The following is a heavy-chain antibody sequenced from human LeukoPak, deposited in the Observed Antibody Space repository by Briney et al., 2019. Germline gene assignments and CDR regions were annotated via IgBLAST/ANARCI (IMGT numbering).Heavy chain of an antibody. D-gene: IGHD3-16*01. V-gene: IGHV1-69*04. CDR2: IIPLLPTT. J-gene: IGHJ3*01. CDR1: GGRFTSNA. CDR3: ARVEGGGGSLDL. Sequence: ASVKVSCKASGGRFTSNAITWVRQAPGQGLEWMGRIIPLLPTTIYAQKFRDRVTITADRSTGTAYMELSSLRSDDTAVYYCARVEGGGGSLDLWGQGTMVTVSS.